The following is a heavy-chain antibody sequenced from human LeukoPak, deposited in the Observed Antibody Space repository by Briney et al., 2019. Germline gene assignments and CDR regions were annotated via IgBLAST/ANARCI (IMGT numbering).Heavy chain of an antibody. CDR2: INSNGGST. CDR3: AREERGQAINY. CDR1: GFTFSLYA. Sequence: PGGSLRLSCATSGFTFSLYAMHWVRQAPGKGLEFVSAINSNGGSTYYANSVKGRFTISRDNSNNTLHLQMGSLRAEDMAVYYCAREERGQAINYWGQGTLVTVSS. D-gene: IGHD2-21*01. J-gene: IGHJ4*02. V-gene: IGHV3-64*01.